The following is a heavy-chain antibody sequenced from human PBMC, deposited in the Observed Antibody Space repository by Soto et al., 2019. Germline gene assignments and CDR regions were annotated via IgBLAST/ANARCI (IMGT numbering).Heavy chain of an antibody. CDR3: ARPYGDREYNWFDP. Sequence: QLQLQESGPGLVKPSETLSLTCTVSGGSISSSSYYWGWIRQPPGKGLEWIGSIYYSGSTYYNPSLKSRVTMSVDTSKNQFSLKLSSVTAAGTAVYYCARPYGDREYNWFDPWGQGTLDTVSS. D-gene: IGHD4-17*01. CDR2: IYYSGST. CDR1: GGSISSSSYY. J-gene: IGHJ5*02. V-gene: IGHV4-39*01.